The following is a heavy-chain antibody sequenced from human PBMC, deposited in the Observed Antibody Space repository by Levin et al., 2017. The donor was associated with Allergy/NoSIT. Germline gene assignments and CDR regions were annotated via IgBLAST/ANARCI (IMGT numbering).Heavy chain of an antibody. CDR2: IIPIFGTA. CDR1: GGTFSSYA. J-gene: IGHJ5*02. D-gene: IGHD1/OR15-1a*01. CDR3: AREGRITGTRGFDP. V-gene: IGHV1-69*13. Sequence: GASVKVSCKASGGTFSSYAISWVRQAPGQGLEWMGGIIPIFGTANYAQKFQGRVTNTADESTSTAYMELSSLRSEDTAVYYCAREGRITGTRGFDPWGQGTLVTVSS.